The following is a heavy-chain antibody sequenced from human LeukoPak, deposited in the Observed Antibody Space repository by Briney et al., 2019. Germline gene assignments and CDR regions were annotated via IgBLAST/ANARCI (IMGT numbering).Heavy chain of an antibody. V-gene: IGHV3-74*01. CDR2: IKSDGITI. CDR1: GFTFSNYM. Sequence: GGSLRLSCAASGFTFSNYMMHWVRQAPGKGLVWVSRIKSDGITITYADSVKGRFTISRDNAKNTLYLQMNSLRAEDTAVYYCLRDLNWSLDQWGQGTLITVSS. J-gene: IGHJ4*02. CDR3: LRDLNWSLDQ. D-gene: IGHD1-20*01.